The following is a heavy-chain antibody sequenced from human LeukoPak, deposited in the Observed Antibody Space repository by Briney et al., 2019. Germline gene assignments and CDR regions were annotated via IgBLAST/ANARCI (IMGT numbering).Heavy chain of an antibody. CDR3: ARDESFWSGQGGGPNWFDP. V-gene: IGHV1-2*02. CDR2: INPNSGGT. Sequence: AASVKVSCKASGYTFTGYYMHWVRQAPGQGLEWMGWINPNSGGTNYAQKFQGRDTMTRDTSINTAYMELSRLRSDDTAVYYCARDESFWSGQGGGPNWFDPWGQGTLVTVSS. J-gene: IGHJ5*02. D-gene: IGHD3-3*01. CDR1: GYTFTGYY.